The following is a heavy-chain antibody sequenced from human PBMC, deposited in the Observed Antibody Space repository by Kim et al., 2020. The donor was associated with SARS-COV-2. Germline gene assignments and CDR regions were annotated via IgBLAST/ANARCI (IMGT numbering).Heavy chain of an antibody. D-gene: IGHD1-7*01. CDR1: GGTFSSYA. Sequence: SVKVSCKASGGTFSSYAISWVRQAPGQGLEWMGGIIPIFGTANYAQKFQGIVTITADESTSTAYMELSSLRSEDTAVYYCASSRRHAELRLDYWGQGTLVTVSS. CDR2: IIPIFGTA. V-gene: IGHV1-69*13. CDR3: ASSRRHAELRLDY. J-gene: IGHJ4*02.